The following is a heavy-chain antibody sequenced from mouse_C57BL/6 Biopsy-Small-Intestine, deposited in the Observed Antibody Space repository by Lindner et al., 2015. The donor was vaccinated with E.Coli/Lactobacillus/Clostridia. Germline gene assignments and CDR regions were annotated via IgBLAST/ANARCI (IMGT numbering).Heavy chain of an antibody. D-gene: IGHD1-1*01. J-gene: IGHJ1*03. V-gene: IGHV5-17*01. CDR2: ISSGSSFI. Sequence: VQLQESGGGLVKPGGSLKLSCATSGFTFSDYGMHWVRQAPEKGLEWVAYISSGSSFIYYADTVKGRFTISRDNAKNTLFLQMTSLRSEDTAVYYCSRRGITTVVSHWFFDVWGTGTTVTVSS. CDR1: GFTFSDYG. CDR3: SRRGITTVVSHWFFDV.